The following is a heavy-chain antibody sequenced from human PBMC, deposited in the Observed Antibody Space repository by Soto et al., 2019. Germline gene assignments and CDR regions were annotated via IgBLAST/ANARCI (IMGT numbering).Heavy chain of an antibody. CDR1: GYTFTGYY. Sequence: PGPRVKVSCKASGYTFTGYYIHWVRQAHGQGLEWMGWIDPNSGGTNYAQKFQVWVTMTRDTSISTAYMELSRLRSDDTAVYYCARDLGDRYSSSWYGGRYYYYGMDVWGQGTTVTVSS. D-gene: IGHD6-13*01. V-gene: IGHV1-2*04. CDR2: IDPNSGGT. CDR3: ARDLGDRYSSSWYGGRYYYYGMDV. J-gene: IGHJ6*02.